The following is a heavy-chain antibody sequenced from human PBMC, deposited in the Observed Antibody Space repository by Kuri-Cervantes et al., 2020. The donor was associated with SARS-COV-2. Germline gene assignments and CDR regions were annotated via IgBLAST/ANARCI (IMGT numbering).Heavy chain of an antibody. CDR3: ARLPSLYSSGWLSDY. D-gene: IGHD6-19*01. CDR1: GGSISSYY. V-gene: IGHV4-59*12. Sequence: SETLSLTCTVSGGSISSYYWSWIRQPPGKGLEWIGYIYYSGSTNYNPSLKSRVTISVDTSKNQFSLKLSSVTAADTAVYYCARLPSLYSSGWLSDYWDQGTLVTVSS. CDR2: IYYSGST. J-gene: IGHJ4*02.